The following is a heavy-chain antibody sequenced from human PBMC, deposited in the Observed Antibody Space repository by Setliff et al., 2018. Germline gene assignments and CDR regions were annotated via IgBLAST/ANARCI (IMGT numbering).Heavy chain of an antibody. CDR1: DGSLSTYY. CDR3: ARGKYYDFQSGSYKGGFYYFDY. D-gene: IGHD3-3*01. CDR2: VYYSGTA. V-gene: IGHV4-59*12. Sequence: SETLSLTCTVSDGSLSTYYWSWIRQPPGKGLEFIGYVYYSGTANYSPSLRSRLTISVDTSKNQFSLKLSSVTAADTAVYYCARGKYYDFQSGSYKGGFYYFDYWGQGALVTVSS. J-gene: IGHJ4*02.